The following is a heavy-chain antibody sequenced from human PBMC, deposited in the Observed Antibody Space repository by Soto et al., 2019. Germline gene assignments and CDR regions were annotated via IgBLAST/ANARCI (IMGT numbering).Heavy chain of an antibody. V-gene: IGHV3-23*01. Sequence: GGSLRLSCAASGFTFSSYAMSWVRQAPGKGLEWVSAISGSGGSTYYADSVKGRFTISRDNSKNTLYLQMNSLRAEDTAVYYCAKTGYSSSWYPNWFDPWGQGTLVTVSS. J-gene: IGHJ5*02. D-gene: IGHD6-13*01. CDR1: GFTFSSYA. CDR2: ISGSGGST. CDR3: AKTGYSSSWYPNWFDP.